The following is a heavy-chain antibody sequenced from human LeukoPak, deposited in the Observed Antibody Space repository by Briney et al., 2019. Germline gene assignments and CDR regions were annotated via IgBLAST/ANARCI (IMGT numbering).Heavy chain of an antibody. D-gene: IGHD1-26*01. CDR2: IYYSGST. J-gene: IGHJ5*02. V-gene: IGHV4-59*08. Sequence: SETLSLTCTVSGGSLSSYYWSWIRQPPGKGLEWIGYIYYSGSTNYNPSLKSRVTISVDTSKNQFSLKLSSVTAADTAVYYRARHTIVGATGENWFDPWGQGTLVTVSS. CDR3: ARHTIVGATGENWFDP. CDR1: GGSLSSYY.